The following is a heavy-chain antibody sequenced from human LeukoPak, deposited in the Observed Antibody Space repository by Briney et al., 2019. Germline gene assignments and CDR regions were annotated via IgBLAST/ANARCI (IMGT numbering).Heavy chain of an antibody. CDR3: ARGGGWSPYYFDY. V-gene: IGHV4-59*01. J-gene: IGHJ4*02. D-gene: IGHD6-19*01. Sequence: SETLSLTCSVSGGSISSYYGSWIRQPPGKGREWIGYIYYSGSTNYNPSLKSRVTISVDTSKNQFSLKLSSVTAADTAVYYCARGGGWSPYYFDYWGQGTLVTVSS. CDR1: GGSISSYY. CDR2: IYYSGST.